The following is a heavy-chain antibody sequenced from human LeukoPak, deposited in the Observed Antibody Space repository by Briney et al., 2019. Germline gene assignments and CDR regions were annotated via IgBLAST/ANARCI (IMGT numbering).Heavy chain of an antibody. CDR3: ARDLTAARPLDGYGMDV. Sequence: GASVKVSCKASGGTFSSYAIGWVRQAPGQGLEWMGGIIPIFGTANYAQKFQGRVTITADESTSTAYMELSSLRSEDTAVYYCARDLTAARPLDGYGMDVWGQGTTVTVSS. D-gene: IGHD6-6*01. CDR2: IIPIFGTA. J-gene: IGHJ6*02. CDR1: GGTFSSYA. V-gene: IGHV1-69*13.